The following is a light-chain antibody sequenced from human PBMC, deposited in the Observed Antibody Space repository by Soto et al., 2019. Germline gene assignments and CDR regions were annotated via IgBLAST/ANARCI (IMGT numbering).Light chain of an antibody. J-gene: IGLJ1*01. CDR1: SSDLAIYNY. CDR3: CSYAGSYRV. V-gene: IGLV2-11*01. Sequence: QSALTQPASVSGSPGQSITISCTGTSSDLAIYNYVSWYQQQPGKAPKLMIYDVSKRPSGVPDRFSGSKSGNTASLTISGLQAEDEADYYCCSYAGSYRVFGTGTKLTVL. CDR2: DVS.